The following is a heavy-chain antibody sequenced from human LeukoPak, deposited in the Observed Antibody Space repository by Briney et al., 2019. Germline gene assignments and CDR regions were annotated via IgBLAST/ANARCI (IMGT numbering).Heavy chain of an antibody. Sequence: SGGSLRLSCTASGFTFGDYAMSWFRQAPGKGLEWVGFIRSKAYGGTTEYAASVKGRFTISRDDSKSIAYLQMNSLKTEDTAVYYCTSSELWFGEFDYYYMDVWGKGTTVTVSS. J-gene: IGHJ6*03. CDR3: TSSELWFGEFDYYYMDV. CDR2: IRSKAYGGTT. D-gene: IGHD3-10*01. CDR1: GFTFGDYA. V-gene: IGHV3-49*03.